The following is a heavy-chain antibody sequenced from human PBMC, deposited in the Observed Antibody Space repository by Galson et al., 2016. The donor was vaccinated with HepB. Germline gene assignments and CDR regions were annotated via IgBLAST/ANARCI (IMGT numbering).Heavy chain of an antibody. D-gene: IGHD3-16*01. Sequence: SLRLSCAASGFTFGSYGMHWVRQAPGKGLHWVAVISYDGSNENYADSVKGRFTISIDNSKKMLYLQMNSLRAEDTAVYYCAKDVGARQVMNKNYYDYGMDVWGKGTTVTVS. V-gene: IGHV3-30*18. CDR2: ISYDGSNE. CDR3: AKDVGARQVMNKNYYDYGMDV. CDR1: GFTFGSYG. J-gene: IGHJ6*04.